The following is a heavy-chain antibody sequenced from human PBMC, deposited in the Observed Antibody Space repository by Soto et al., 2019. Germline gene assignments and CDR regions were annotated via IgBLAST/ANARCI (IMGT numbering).Heavy chain of an antibody. CDR1: GTRFSNYV. Sequence: QVQLVQSGADVKTPGSSLKVSCTVSGTRFSNYVISWVRQAPGQGLEWLGRIIPIFNTTQYPQKLQGRVTITADKSTNTASLELSSLRFDDTAVYYCAREGRGKKAGYNGLVSLGYWGQGTPVTVSS. J-gene: IGHJ4*02. V-gene: IGHV1-69*06. D-gene: IGHD2-2*02. CDR3: AREGRGKKAGYNGLVSLGY. CDR2: IIPIFNTT.